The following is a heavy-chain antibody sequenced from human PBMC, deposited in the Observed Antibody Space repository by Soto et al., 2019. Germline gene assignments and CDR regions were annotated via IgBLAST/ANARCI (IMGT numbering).Heavy chain of an antibody. Sequence: GGSLRLSCAASGFTFSSYSMNWVRQAPGKGLEWVSYISSSSSTIYYADSVKGRFTISRDNAKNSLYLQMNSLRAEDTAVYYCASTWTYYDFWSGYGGIDYWGQGTLVTVSS. D-gene: IGHD3-3*01. CDR1: GFTFSSYS. J-gene: IGHJ4*02. CDR3: ASTWTYYDFWSGYGGIDY. CDR2: ISSSSSTI. V-gene: IGHV3-48*01.